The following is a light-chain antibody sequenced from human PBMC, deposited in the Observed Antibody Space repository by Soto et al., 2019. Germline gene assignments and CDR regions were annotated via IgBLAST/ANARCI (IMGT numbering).Light chain of an antibody. CDR2: STN. Sequence: QSVLTQPPSASGTPGQRVTISCSGSTSNIGNNPVNWYQQLPGTAPRLLIYSTNQRPSGVPDRFSGSRSGTSASLAISGLQSEDETDYYCATWDDSLNGVVFGGGTKVTVL. CDR3: ATWDDSLNGVV. CDR1: TSNIGNNP. J-gene: IGLJ2*01. V-gene: IGLV1-44*01.